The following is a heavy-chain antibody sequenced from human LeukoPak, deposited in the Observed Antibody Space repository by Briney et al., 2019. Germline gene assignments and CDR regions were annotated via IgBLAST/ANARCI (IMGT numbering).Heavy chain of an antibody. V-gene: IGHV4-39*05. Sequence: SETPSLTCTVSGGSISSSSYHWPWVRQPPGKGLEWIVSIYYSGTSYYNPSLKSRVTISVDTSKNQFSLRLNSVTAADTAVYYCATDSTSWPNYWGQGTLVTVSS. CDR3: ATDSTSWPNY. CDR1: GGSISSSSYH. CDR2: IYYSGTS. J-gene: IGHJ4*02. D-gene: IGHD2-2*01.